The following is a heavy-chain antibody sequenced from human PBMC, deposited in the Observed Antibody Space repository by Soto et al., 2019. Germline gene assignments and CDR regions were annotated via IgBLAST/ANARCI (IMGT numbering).Heavy chain of an antibody. CDR3: AKDWRWEQQIYGMNV. D-gene: IGHD1-26*01. V-gene: IGHV3-30*18. CDR1: DFSFRNYG. Sequence: LRLSCVASDFSFRNYGMHWVRQAPGKGLEWVADISYDGRNKYYAESVKGRFTISRDNSKNTLYLQMNSLRTEDTAVYYCAKDWRWEQQIYGMNVWGQATTVTVSS. CDR2: ISYDGRNK. J-gene: IGHJ6*02.